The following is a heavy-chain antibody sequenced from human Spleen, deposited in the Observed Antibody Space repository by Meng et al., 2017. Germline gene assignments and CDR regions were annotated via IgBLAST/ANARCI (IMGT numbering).Heavy chain of an antibody. CDR1: GGSFSGYY. Sequence: QVQRQQWGEGLLKPSETLSLTCAVYGGSFSGYYGSWIRQPPGKGLEWIGEINHSGSTNYNPSLKSRVTISVDTSKNQFSLKLSSVTAADTAVYYCAREVPRITMLNWFDPWGQGTLVTVSS. V-gene: IGHV4-34*01. J-gene: IGHJ5*02. CDR3: AREVPRITMLNWFDP. D-gene: IGHD3-10*01. CDR2: INHSGST.